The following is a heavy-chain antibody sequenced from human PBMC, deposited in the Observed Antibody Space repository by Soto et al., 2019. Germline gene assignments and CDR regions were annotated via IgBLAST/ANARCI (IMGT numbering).Heavy chain of an antibody. CDR1: GFTFTSSA. D-gene: IGHD2-15*01. J-gene: IGHJ4*02. CDR2: IVVGSGNT. CDR3: AAVLGYCSGGSCYSGDY. V-gene: IGHV1-58*01. Sequence: QMQLVQSGPEVKKPGTSVKVSCKASGFTFTSSAVQWVRQARGQRLEWIGWIVVGSGNTNYAQKFQERVTITRDMSTSTAYMELSSMRSEDTAVYYCAAVLGYCSGGSCYSGDYWGQGTLVTVSS.